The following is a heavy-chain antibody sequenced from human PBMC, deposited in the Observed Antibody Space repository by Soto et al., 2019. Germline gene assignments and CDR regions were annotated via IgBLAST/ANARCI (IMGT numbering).Heavy chain of an antibody. V-gene: IGHV3-33*01. CDR1: GFTFSSYG. J-gene: IGHJ5*02. Sequence: QVQLVESGGGVVQPGRSLRLSCAASGFTFSSYGMHWVRQAPGKGLEWVAVIWYDGSNKYYADSVKGRFTISRDNSKNRRYLQPNSLRAADTAVSYCRRDGGCRDGSTAGCNWFDPWGQGTLVTVSS. D-gene: IGHD6-19*01. CDR3: RRDGGCRDGSTAGCNWFDP. CDR2: IWYDGSNK.